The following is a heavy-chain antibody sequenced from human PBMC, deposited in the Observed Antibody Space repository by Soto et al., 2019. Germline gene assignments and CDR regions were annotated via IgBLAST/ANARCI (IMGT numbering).Heavy chain of an antibody. CDR1: GGTVSSYA. CDR2: IIPIFGTA. V-gene: IGHV1-69*06. J-gene: IGHJ4*02. CDR3: ARDGTNGEISGY. D-gene: IGHD2-8*01. Sequence: SVKVSCKASGGTVSSYAISWVRQAPGQGLEWMGGIIPIFGTANYAQKFQGRVTITADKSTSTAYMELSSLRSEDTAVYYCARDGTNGEISGYWGQGTLVTVSS.